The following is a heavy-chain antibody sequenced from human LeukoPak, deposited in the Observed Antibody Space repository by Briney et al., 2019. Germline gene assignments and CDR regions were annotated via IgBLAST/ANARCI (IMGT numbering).Heavy chain of an antibody. J-gene: IGHJ4*02. CDR2: IYYSGST. Sequence: SETLSLTCTVSGGSISSGGYYWSWIRQHPGKGLEWIGYIYYSGSTYYNPSLKSRVTISVDTSKNQFSLKLSSVTAADTAVYYCARSGGTAMGSFDYWGQGTLVTVSS. V-gene: IGHV4-31*03. CDR3: ARSGGTAMGSFDY. D-gene: IGHD5-18*01. CDR1: GGSISSGGYY.